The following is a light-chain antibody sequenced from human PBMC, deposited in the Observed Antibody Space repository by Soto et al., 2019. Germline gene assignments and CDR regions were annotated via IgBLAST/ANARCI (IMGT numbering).Light chain of an antibody. CDR3: SSYADTKSYV. CDR2: EVT. Sequence: QSALTQPPSASGSPGQSVTISCTGTSGDIGGYNFVSWYQQHPGRAPKLMIYEVTQRPSGVPDRFSGSKSGNTASLTVSGLQADDEADYYCSSYADTKSYVFGTGTKVTVL. CDR1: SGDIGGYNF. J-gene: IGLJ1*01. V-gene: IGLV2-8*01.